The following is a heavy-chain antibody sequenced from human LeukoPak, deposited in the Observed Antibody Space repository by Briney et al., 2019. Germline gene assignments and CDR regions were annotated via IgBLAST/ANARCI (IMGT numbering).Heavy chain of an antibody. V-gene: IGHV4-38-2*02. CDR2: FYHRSGTT. CDR3: ARGISSGSPGAC. CDR1: GYFITSGYY. J-gene: IGHJ4*02. Sequence: SETLSLTCSVSGYFITSGYYWGWIRQPPGNGLEWIGSFYHRSGTTHYNPSLQSRVTISVDTSSNQFSLKLRSVTAADTAIYYCARGISSGSPGACWGQGMLVTVSS. D-gene: IGHD6-19*01.